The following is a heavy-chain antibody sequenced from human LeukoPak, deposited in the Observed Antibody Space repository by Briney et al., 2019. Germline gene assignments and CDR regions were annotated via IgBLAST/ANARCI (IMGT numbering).Heavy chain of an antibody. Sequence: PGGSLRLSCAASGFTFSDYGTHWVRQAPGKGLEWVALIWYDGSNKYYADSVKGRFTISRDNSKNTLYLQMNSLRAEDTAVYYCARRSPAPDYWGQGTPVTVSS. CDR1: GFTFSDYG. CDR2: IWYDGSNK. V-gene: IGHV3-33*01. J-gene: IGHJ4*02. CDR3: ARRSPAPDY.